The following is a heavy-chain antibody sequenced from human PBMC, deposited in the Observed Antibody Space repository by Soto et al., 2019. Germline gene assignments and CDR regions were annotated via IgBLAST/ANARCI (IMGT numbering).Heavy chain of an antibody. CDR2: MNPNTGGT. CDR3: AREWPDVFDI. CDR1: GYAFTNYA. J-gene: IGHJ3*02. Sequence: QGQLVQSGAEVKKPGASVKVSCTASGYAFTNYAINWVRQAPGQGLEWMGWMNPNTGGTGYARQFQGRFTMTRNISMRTVYMELNSLRSDDSAVYYCAREWPDVFDIWGQGTTVIVSS. D-gene: IGHD5-12*01. V-gene: IGHV1-8*01.